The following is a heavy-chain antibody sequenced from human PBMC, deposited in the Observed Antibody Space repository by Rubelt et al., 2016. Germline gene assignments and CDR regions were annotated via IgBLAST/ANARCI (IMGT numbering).Heavy chain of an antibody. Sequence: EVQLLESGGGLVQPGGSLRLSCAASGFTFSDYAMNWVRQSPGKGLEWVAYITGGSTTKYYADSVRGRFTIPRDNAKHSLYLQVNSRRAGDTSVDYCARDGRKEGGTIAYWCQGTLVTVSS. D-gene: IGHD1-26*01. CDR3: ARDGRKEGGTIAY. J-gene: IGHJ4*02. V-gene: IGHV3-48*04. CDR1: GFTFSDYA. CDR2: ITGGSTTK.